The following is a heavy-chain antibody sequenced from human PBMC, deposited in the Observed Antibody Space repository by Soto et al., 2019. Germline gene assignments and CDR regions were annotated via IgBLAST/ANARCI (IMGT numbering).Heavy chain of an antibody. D-gene: IGHD6-19*01. J-gene: IGHJ5*02. CDR2: ISSSSSYI. CDR3: ARDRDEQWLVPNWFDP. Sequence: EVQLVESGEGLIQPGGSLRLSCAASGFTFSSYSMNWVRQAPGKGLAWVSSISSSSSYIYYADSVKGRFTISRDNAKNSLYLHMNSLRAEDTAAYYCARDRDEQWLVPNWFDPWGQGTLVTVSS. V-gene: IGHV3-21*01. CDR1: GFTFSSYS.